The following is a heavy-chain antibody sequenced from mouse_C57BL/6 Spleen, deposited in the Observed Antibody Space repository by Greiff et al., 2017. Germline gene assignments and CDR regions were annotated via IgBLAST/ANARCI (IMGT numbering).Heavy chain of an antibody. CDR3: AKNTGTGYFDY. CDR2: LCRGGST. J-gene: IGHJ2*01. CDR1: GFSLTSYG. V-gene: IGHV2-5*01. D-gene: IGHD4-1*01. Sequence: VQGVESGPGLVQPSQSLSITCTVSGFSLTSYGVHWVRQSPGKGLEWLGVLCRGGSTDYNAAFMSRLSITKANSKSQVFFKMNSLQADDTAIYYCAKNTGTGYFDYWGQGTTLTVSS.